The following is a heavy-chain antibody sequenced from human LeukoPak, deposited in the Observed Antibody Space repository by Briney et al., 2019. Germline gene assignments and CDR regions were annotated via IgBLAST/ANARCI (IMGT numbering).Heavy chain of an antibody. CDR2: ISSSSYTI. V-gene: IGHV3-48*04. D-gene: IGHD5-24*01. CDR3: ARSDERYRVIDY. J-gene: IGHJ4*02. Sequence: GGSLRLSCAASGSTFSSYTMNWVRQAPGKGLEWVSYISSSSYTIYYADSVKGQFTISRDNAKNSLYLQMNSLRVEDTAVYYCARSDERYRVIDYWGQGTLVTVSS. CDR1: GSTFSSYT.